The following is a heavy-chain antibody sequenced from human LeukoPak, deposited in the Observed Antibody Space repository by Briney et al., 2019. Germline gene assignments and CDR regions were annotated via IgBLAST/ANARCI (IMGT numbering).Heavy chain of an antibody. D-gene: IGHD2-2*02. Sequence: ASVKVSCKASGGTFSSYAISWVRQAPGQGLEWMGRIIPILGIANYAQKFQGRVTITADKSTSTAYMELSSLRSEDTAVYYCARGSLRYCSSTSCYTGDYWGQGTLVTVSS. J-gene: IGHJ4*02. CDR3: ARGSLRYCSSTSCYTGDY. CDR1: GGTFSSYA. CDR2: IIPILGIA. V-gene: IGHV1-69*04.